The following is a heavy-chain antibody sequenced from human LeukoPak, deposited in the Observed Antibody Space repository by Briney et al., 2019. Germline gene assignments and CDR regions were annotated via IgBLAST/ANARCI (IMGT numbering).Heavy chain of an antibody. J-gene: IGHJ4*02. CDR1: GGSFSGYY. CDR3: ARGPTVTTKAFDY. Sequence: SETLSLTCAVYGGSFSGYYWSWIRQPPGRVLEWIGEINHSGSTNYNPSLKSRVTISVDTSKNQFSLKLSSVTAADTAVYYCARGPTVTTKAFDYWGQGTLVTVSS. V-gene: IGHV4-34*01. D-gene: IGHD4-17*01. CDR2: INHSGST.